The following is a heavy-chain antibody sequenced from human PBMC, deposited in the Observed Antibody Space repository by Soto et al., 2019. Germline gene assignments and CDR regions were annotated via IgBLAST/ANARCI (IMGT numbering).Heavy chain of an antibody. CDR2: INPCGGST. V-gene: IGHV1-46*01. CDR3: ARDTMIVVVSYYFDY. J-gene: IGHJ4*02. CDR1: GYTFTSYY. Sequence: ASVKVSCKASGYTFTSYYMHWVRQAPGQGLEWMGIINPCGGSTSHAQKFQGNGTMTRDTSTSTVYMELSSLRSEDMAVYYCARDTMIVVVSYYFDYWGQGTLVTVSS. D-gene: IGHD3-22*01.